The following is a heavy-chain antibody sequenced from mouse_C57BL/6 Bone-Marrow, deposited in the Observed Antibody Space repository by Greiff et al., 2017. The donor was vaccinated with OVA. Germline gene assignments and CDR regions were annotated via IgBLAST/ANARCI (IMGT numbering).Heavy chain of an antibody. CDR1: GYKFPDYE. V-gene: IGHV1-15*01. D-gene: IGHD2-5*01. J-gene: IGHJ4*01. CDR2: IDPETGGT. CDR3: TRGYSNYYAMDY. Sequence: VQLQESGAELVRPGASVTLSGRASGYKFPDYEMHWVKQTPVHGLEWIGAIDPETGGTAYNQKFNGKAILTADKSSSTAYMELRSLTSEDSAVYYCTRGYSNYYAMDYWGQGTSVTVSS.